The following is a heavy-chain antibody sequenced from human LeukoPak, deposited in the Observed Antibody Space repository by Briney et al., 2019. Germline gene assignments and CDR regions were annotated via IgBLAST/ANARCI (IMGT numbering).Heavy chain of an antibody. Sequence: SETLSLTCTVSGGSISSGGYYWSWIRQPPGKGLEWIGYIYHSGSTYYNPSLKSRVTISVDRSKNQFSLKLSSVTAADTAVYYCARGGGTGYYNDWFDPWGQGTLVTVSS. CDR3: ARGGGTGYYNDWFDP. V-gene: IGHV4-30-2*01. D-gene: IGHD3-9*01. CDR2: IYHSGST. J-gene: IGHJ5*02. CDR1: GGSISSGGYY.